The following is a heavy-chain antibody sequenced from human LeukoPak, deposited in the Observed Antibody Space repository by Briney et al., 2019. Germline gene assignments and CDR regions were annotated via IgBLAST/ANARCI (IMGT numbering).Heavy chain of an antibody. D-gene: IGHD1-1*01. CDR1: GRSVSSFY. V-gene: IGHV4-59*02. CDR3: VRLQPDTGEWAFDI. Sequence: PSETLSLTCTVSGRSVSSFYWSWIRQPPGEGLEWIGYISNGGSTKYNPSLKSRVTISVDTSKNQLSLKLSSVTAADTAVYHCVRLQPDTGEWAFDIWGQGTMVSVSS. J-gene: IGHJ3*02. CDR2: ISNGGST.